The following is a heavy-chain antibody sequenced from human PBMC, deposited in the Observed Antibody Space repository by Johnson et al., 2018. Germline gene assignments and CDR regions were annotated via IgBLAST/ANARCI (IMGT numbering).Heavy chain of an antibody. CDR3: VREAQNDSLSGYYIRYYHYMDV. CDR1: GFTFDTYW. V-gene: IGHV3-7*01. CDR2: IKQDGSET. J-gene: IGHJ6*03. Sequence: VQLVQSGGRLAQPGGSLRLACAASGFTFDTYWMSGVRQAPGKGLEWVADIKQDGSETYYLDSVKGRVTISRDNAKASVYRKLNNLRAEDPAVYDGVREAQNDSLSGYYIRYYHYMDVWGTGTTVTVSS. D-gene: IGHD3-9*01.